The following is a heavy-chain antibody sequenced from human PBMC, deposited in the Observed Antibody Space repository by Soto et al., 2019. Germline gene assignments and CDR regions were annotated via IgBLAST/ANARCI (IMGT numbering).Heavy chain of an antibody. CDR2: IVPNVGTV. Sequence: QMQLVQSGAEVKKPGSSVKVSCKASGGTLSSFINYPINWVRQAPGQGLEWMGGIVPNVGTVNYAQKFQGRVKISAEKSTGTADKEVSSLRSEDTALYYCARRDTSGFLRYFDNWGQGTLVTVSS. D-gene: IGHD3-3*01. J-gene: IGHJ4*02. CDR1: GGTLSSFINYP. CDR3: ARRDTSGFLRYFDN. V-gene: IGHV1-69*06.